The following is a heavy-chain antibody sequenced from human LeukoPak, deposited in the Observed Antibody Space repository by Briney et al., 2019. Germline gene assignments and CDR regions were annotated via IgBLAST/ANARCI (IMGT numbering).Heavy chain of an antibody. CDR3: GTHAGRTGSDN. J-gene: IGHJ4*02. Sequence: GGSLRLTCATSGFIFSGYYMSWIRQAPGKGLEWVSYISGSGNDISYADSVKGRFTISRDNAKGSLYLQMNSLRAADTAVYYCGTHAGRTGSDNWGQGNLVSVSS. D-gene: IGHD3/OR15-3a*01. CDR1: GFIFSGYY. V-gene: IGHV3-11*01. CDR2: ISGSGNDI.